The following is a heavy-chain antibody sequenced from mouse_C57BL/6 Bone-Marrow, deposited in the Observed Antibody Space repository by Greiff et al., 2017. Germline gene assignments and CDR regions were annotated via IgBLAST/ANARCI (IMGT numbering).Heavy chain of an antibody. Sequence: QLQQSGAELVRPGASVKLSCTASGFNIKDDYMHWVKQRPEQGLEWIGWIDPENGDTEYASKFQGKATITADTSSNTAYLQLSSLTSEDTAVYYCTTGYYGSSFLAYWGQGTLVTVSA. V-gene: IGHV14-4*01. CDR1: GFNIKDDY. CDR3: TTGYYGSSFLAY. CDR2: IDPENGDT. D-gene: IGHD1-1*01. J-gene: IGHJ3*01.